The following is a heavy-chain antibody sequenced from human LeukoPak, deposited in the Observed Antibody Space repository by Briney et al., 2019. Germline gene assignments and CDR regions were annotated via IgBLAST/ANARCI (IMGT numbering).Heavy chain of an antibody. CDR1: GYSISSGYY. J-gene: IGHJ5*02. V-gene: IGHV4-38-2*02. D-gene: IGHD3-3*01. CDR3: ASGSLVGVDEEYNWFDP. CDR2: IYHSGST. Sequence: TSETLSLTCTVSGYSISSGYYWGWNRQPPGQGLEWIGSIYHSGSTYYNPSLKSRVTISVDTSKNYSFLKLSSVTAADTAVYYCASGSLVGVDEEYNWFDPGGQGTLVSVSS.